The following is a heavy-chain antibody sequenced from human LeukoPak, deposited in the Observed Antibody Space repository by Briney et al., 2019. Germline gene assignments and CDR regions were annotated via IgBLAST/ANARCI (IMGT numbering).Heavy chain of an antibody. Sequence: GGSLRLSCAASGFTFSSYGMSWVRQAPGKGLEWVSAISGSGGSTYYADSVKGRFTISRDNSKNTLYLQMNSLRAEDTAVYYCAKDNNDYYDSSGYYYVYFDYWGQGTLVTVSS. CDR2: ISGSGGST. V-gene: IGHV3-23*01. CDR3: AKDNNDYYDSSGYYYVYFDY. J-gene: IGHJ4*02. D-gene: IGHD3-22*01. CDR1: GFTFSSYG.